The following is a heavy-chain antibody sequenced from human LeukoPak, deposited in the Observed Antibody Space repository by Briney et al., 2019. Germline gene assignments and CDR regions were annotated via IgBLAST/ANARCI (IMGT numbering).Heavy chain of an antibody. CDR3: AREEEMVYGDFDY. CDR2: MNPNSGNT. Sequence: ASVKVSCKASGYTFTSYDINWVRQATGQGLEWMGWMNPNSGNTGHAQKFQGRVTMTRNTSISTAYMELSGLRSEDTAVYYCAREEEMVYGDFDYWGQGTLVTVSS. J-gene: IGHJ4*02. CDR1: GYTFTSYD. D-gene: IGHD2-8*01. V-gene: IGHV1-8*01.